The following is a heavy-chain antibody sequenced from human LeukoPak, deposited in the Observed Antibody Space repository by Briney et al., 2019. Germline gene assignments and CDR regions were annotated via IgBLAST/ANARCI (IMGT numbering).Heavy chain of an antibody. V-gene: IGHV3-21*01. CDR1: GFTFSSYS. CDR2: ISSGSSYT. CDR3: ARDDQGSSWYLGHSDAFDI. D-gene: IGHD6-13*01. J-gene: IGHJ3*02. Sequence: GGSLRLSCAASGFTFSSYSMNWVRQAPGKGLEWVSSISSGSSYTYYGDSVKGRFTISRDNTKKSLYLQMNRLRAEDTAVYYCARDDQGSSWYLGHSDAFDIWGQGTMVTVSS.